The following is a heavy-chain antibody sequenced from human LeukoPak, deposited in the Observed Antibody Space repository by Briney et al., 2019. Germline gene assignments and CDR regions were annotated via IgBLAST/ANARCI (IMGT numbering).Heavy chain of an antibody. CDR1: GGSISSSSYY. J-gene: IGHJ4*02. CDR3: ARRGYDSSGYYYAY. Sequence: SETLSLTCIVSGGSISSSSYYWGWIRQPPGKGLEWIGSIYYSGSTYYNPSLKSRATISVDTSKNQFSLKLSSVTAADTAVYYCARRGYDSSGYYYAYWGQGTLVTVSS. V-gene: IGHV4-39*01. CDR2: IYYSGST. D-gene: IGHD3-22*01.